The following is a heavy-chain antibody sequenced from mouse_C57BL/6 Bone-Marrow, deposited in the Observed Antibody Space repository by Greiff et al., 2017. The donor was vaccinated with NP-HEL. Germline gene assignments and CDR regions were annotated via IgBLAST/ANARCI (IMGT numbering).Heavy chain of an antibody. CDR2: IWSGGST. CDR3: AKGITTRWYYAKDY. Sequence: VKLMESGPGLVQPSQSLSITCRVSGFSLTSYGVHWVRQSPGKGLEWLGVIWSGGSTDYNAAFISRLSISKDNSKSQFFFKMNSLQADDTAIYYCAKGITTRWYYAKDYWGQGPSVTVSS. J-gene: IGHJ4*01. CDR1: GFSLTSYG. V-gene: IGHV2-2*01. D-gene: IGHD2-4*01.